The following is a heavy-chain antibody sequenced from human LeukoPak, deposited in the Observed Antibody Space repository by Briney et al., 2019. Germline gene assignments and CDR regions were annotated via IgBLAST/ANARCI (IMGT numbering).Heavy chain of an antibody. Sequence: SETLSLTCTVSGGSISSSSYYWGWIRQSPGKGLEWIGSIYYSGSTYYNPSLKSRVTMSVDTSKNQFSLKLSSVTAADTAVYYCATFDSRSWLRVDDWGQGALVTVSS. V-gene: IGHV4-39*01. CDR1: GGSISSSSYY. J-gene: IGHJ4*02. CDR3: ATFDSRSWLRVDD. CDR2: IYYSGST. D-gene: IGHD6-13*01.